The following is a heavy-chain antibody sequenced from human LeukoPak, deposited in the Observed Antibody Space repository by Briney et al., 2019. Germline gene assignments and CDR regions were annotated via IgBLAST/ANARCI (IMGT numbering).Heavy chain of an antibody. Sequence: PSETLSLTCTVSGYSISSGYYWGWIRQPPGKGLEWIVNIYHTGSTYYNPSLKSRVTISVDTSKNQFSLKLSSVTAADTAVYYCVRSSSSIFGYWGQGTLVTVSS. V-gene: IGHV4-38-2*02. CDR2: IYHTGST. CDR3: VRSSSSIFGY. J-gene: IGHJ4*02. CDR1: GYSISSGYY. D-gene: IGHD6-6*01.